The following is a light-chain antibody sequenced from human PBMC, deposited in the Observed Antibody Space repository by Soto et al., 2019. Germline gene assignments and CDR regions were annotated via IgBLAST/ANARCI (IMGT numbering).Light chain of an antibody. CDR1: QSISSY. Sequence: DLQMTQSPSSLSASVGDRVTITCRASQSISSYLNWYQQKPGKAPKLLIYAASSLQSGVPSRFSGSGSGTDFTLTISSLQPEDFATYYCQQSYSTLLGYTFGQGTKLEIK. CDR3: QQSYSTLLGYT. CDR2: AAS. J-gene: IGKJ2*01. V-gene: IGKV1-39*01.